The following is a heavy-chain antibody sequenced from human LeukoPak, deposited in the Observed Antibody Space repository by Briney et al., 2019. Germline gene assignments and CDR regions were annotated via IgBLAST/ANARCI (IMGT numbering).Heavy chain of an antibody. Sequence: SETLSLTCTVSGGSISSYYWSWIRQPPGKGLEWIGYIYYSGSTNYNPSLKSRVTISVDTPKNQFSLKLSSVTAADTAVYYCARVGASYPKYYFDYWGQGTLVTVSS. V-gene: IGHV4-59*01. CDR1: GGSISSYY. CDR2: IYYSGST. J-gene: IGHJ4*02. CDR3: ARVGASYPKYYFDY. D-gene: IGHD1-26*01.